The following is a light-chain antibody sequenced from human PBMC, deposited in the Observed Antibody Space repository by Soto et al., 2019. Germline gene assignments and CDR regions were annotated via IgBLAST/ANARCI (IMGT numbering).Light chain of an antibody. CDR1: QNIRSY. J-gene: IGKJ1*01. V-gene: IGKV1-39*01. CDR2: DAS. Sequence: DMQMTQSPSSISASVGDRVTITCRASQNIRSYLNWYQQAPGKAPKLLIYDASTLQSGVPSRFSGSGSGPEFTLTISTLQPEDFGTYYCQQSFGTPWTFGQGTKV. CDR3: QQSFGTPWT.